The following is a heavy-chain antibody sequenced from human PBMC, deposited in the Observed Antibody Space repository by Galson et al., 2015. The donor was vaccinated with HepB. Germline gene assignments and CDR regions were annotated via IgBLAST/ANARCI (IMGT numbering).Heavy chain of an antibody. CDR2: IWYDGSNK. Sequence: SLRLSCAASGFTFSSYGMHWVRQAPGKGLEWVAVIWYDGSNKYYADSVKGRFTVSRDNSKNTLYLQMNSLRAEDTAVYYCARDWHYGDYHAFDIWGQGTMVTVSS. CDR3: ARDWHYGDYHAFDI. V-gene: IGHV3-33*01. D-gene: IGHD4-17*01. CDR1: GFTFSSYG. J-gene: IGHJ3*02.